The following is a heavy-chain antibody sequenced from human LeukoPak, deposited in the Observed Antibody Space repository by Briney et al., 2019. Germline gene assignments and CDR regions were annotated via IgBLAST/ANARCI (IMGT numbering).Heavy chain of an antibody. J-gene: IGHJ4*02. CDR2: ISASGDST. V-gene: IGHV3-23*01. Sequence: GGTLGLSCAASEFTFSNFGMSWVRQAPGEGLEWVSVISASGDSTYYADSVKGRFTISRDNSKNMLFLQMNRLRAEDTAVYYCAQEVGTLVFDYWGRGTLVTVSS. D-gene: IGHD2-21*02. CDR3: AQEVGTLVFDY. CDR1: EFTFSNFG.